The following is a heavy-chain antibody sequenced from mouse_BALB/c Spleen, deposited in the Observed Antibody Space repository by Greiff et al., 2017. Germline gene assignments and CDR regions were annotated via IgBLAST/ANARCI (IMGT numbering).Heavy chain of an antibody. CDR3: ARSYGYDEAWFAY. Sequence: VQLHQSGAELVRPGSSVKISCKASGYAFSSYWMNWVKQRPGQGLEWIGQIYPGDGDTNYNGKFKGKATLTADKSSSTAYMQLSSLTSEDSAVYFCARSYGYDEAWFAYWGQGTLVTVSA. CDR2: IYPGDGDT. D-gene: IGHD2-2*01. CDR1: GYAFSSYW. J-gene: IGHJ3*01. V-gene: IGHV1-80*01.